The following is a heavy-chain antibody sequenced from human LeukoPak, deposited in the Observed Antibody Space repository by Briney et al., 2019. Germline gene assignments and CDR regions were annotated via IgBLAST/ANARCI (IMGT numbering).Heavy chain of an antibody. V-gene: IGHV3-23*01. J-gene: IGHJ4*02. CDR2: ISGSGGST. D-gene: IGHD3-10*01. CDR3: AKDSDPYGSGSLGY. Sequence: GGSLRLSCAASGFTFSSYAMSWVRQAPGKGLERVSAISGSGGSTYYADSVKGRFTISRDNSKNTLYLQMNSLRAEDTAVYYCAKDSDPYGSGSLGYWGQGILVTVSS. CDR1: GFTFSSYA.